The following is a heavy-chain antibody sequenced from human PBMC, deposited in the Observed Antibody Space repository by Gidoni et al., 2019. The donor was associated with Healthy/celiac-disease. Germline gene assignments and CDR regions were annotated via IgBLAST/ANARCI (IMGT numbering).Heavy chain of an antibody. CDR3: ARDNYDSSDPDAGGADY. J-gene: IGHJ4*02. CDR2: IYSGGST. CDR1: GFTVSSNY. V-gene: IGHV3-66*02. Sequence: EVQLVESGGGLVQPGGSLRLSCAASGFTVSSNYMSWVRQAPGKGLEWVSVIYSGGSTYYADSVKGRFTISRDNSKNTLYLQMNSLRAEDTAVYYCARDNYDSSDPDAGGADYWGQGTLVTVSS. D-gene: IGHD3-22*01.